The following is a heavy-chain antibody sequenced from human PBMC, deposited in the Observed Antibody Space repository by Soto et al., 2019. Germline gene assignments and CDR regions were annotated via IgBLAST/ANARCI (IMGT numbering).Heavy chain of an antibody. Sequence: QVQLVQSGAEVKKPGSSVKVSCKASGGTFSSYAISWVRQAPGQGLEWMGGTIPIFGTADYAQKFQGRVTITADESTSTAFMDLSSLRSEDTAVYYCARHDDSHSYYYGMDVWGQGTTVTVSS. J-gene: IGHJ6*02. D-gene: IGHD4-17*01. CDR2: TIPIFGTA. CDR1: GGTFSSYA. V-gene: IGHV1-69*12. CDR3: ARHDDSHSYYYGMDV.